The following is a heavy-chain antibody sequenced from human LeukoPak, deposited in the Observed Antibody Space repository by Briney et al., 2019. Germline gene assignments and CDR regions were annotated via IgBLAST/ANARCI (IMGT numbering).Heavy chain of an antibody. Sequence: GGSLRLSCAASGFTFSSYWMTWVRQAPGKGLEWVGNIKRDGSEKYYVDSVKGRFTISRDNAKNSLYLQMNSLRAEDTAVYYCAREVGYDSSLGSWGQGTLVTVSS. CDR1: GFTFSSYW. CDR2: IKRDGSEK. J-gene: IGHJ4*02. D-gene: IGHD3-22*01. CDR3: AREVGYDSSLGS. V-gene: IGHV3-7*01.